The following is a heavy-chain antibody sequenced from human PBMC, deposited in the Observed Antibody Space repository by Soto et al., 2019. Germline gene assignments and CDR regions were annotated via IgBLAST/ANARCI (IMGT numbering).Heavy chain of an antibody. CDR2: IYYSGST. CDR1: GGSISSYY. D-gene: IGHD6-19*01. Sequence: QVHLQESGPGLVKPSETLSLTCTVSGGSISSYYWSWIRQPPGKGLEWIGYIYYSGSTNYNPSLKRRVPIPVDTSKNQFSLQLSSVTAADTAVYYCASIAVAGTADYWGQGTLVTVSS. J-gene: IGHJ4*02. V-gene: IGHV4-59*01. CDR3: ASIAVAGTADY.